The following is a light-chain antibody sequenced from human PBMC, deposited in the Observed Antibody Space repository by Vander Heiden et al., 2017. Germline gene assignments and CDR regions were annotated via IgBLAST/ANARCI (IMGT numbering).Light chain of an antibody. CDR1: NIGSKG. J-gene: IGLJ3*02. CDR2: DDS. V-gene: IGLV3-21*03. Sequence: SYLLTQPPSVSVAPGKAAKITCGGNNIGSKGVDWYQQKPGQAPMLVVYDDSDRPSGIPERFSGSNSGNTATLTITRLEAGDEADYYCQVWDRSTDHWVFGGGTKLTAL. CDR3: QVWDRSTDHWV.